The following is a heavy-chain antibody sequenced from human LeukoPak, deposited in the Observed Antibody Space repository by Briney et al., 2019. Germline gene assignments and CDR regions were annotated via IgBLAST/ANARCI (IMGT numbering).Heavy chain of an antibody. D-gene: IGHD1-26*01. Sequence: GGSLRLSCAASGFTFSSNAMHWVRQAPGKGLEWVAVISYDGSNKYCADSVKGRFTISRDNSKNTLYLQMNSLRAEDTAVYYCARSSGIVGATVRFDYWGQGTLVTVSS. CDR2: ISYDGSNK. CDR3: ARSSGIVGATVRFDY. J-gene: IGHJ4*02. V-gene: IGHV3-30-3*01. CDR1: GFTFSSNA.